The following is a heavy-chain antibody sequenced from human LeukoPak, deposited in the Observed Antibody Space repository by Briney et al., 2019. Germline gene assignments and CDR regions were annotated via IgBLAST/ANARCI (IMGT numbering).Heavy chain of an antibody. V-gene: IGHV3-11*01. J-gene: IGHJ4*02. CDR3: ARELVPAFWLIDY. CDR2: ISSSGSTI. D-gene: IGHD3-9*01. CDR1: GFTFSDYY. Sequence: PGGSLRLSCAASGFTFSDYYMSWIRQAPGKGLEWVSYISSSGSTIYYADSVKGRFTISRDNAKNSLYLQMNSLRAEDTAVYYCARELVPAFWLIDYWGQGTLVTVPS.